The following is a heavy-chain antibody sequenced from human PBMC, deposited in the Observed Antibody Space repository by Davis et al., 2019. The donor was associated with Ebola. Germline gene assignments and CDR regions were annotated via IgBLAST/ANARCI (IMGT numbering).Heavy chain of an antibody. Sequence: ASVKVSCKASGYTFTSYYMHWVRQAPGQGLEWMGIINPSGGSTSYAQKFQGRVTMTRDTSTSTVYMELSRLRSDDTAVYYCARGYCSSTSCYLLRNWGQGTLVTVSS. CDR2: INPSGGST. CDR1: GYTFTSYY. J-gene: IGHJ4*02. D-gene: IGHD2-2*01. CDR3: ARGYCSSTSCYLLRN. V-gene: IGHV1-46*01.